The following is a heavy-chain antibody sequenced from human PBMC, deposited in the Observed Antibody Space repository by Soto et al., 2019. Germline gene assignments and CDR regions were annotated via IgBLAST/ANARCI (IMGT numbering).Heavy chain of an antibody. CDR1: GDTFNFYS. CDR2: VNPILSLS. D-gene: IGHD3-10*01. J-gene: IGHJ4*02. Sequence: QVQLVQSGAEVKRPGSSVKVSCKASGDTFNFYSINWVRQAPGLGLEWLGRVNPILSLSNYAQRFQGRVTMTADKSTSTAYMILXSXXSXXXAIYXXAXXXXSXXRAFDXWGQGALVTVSS. CDR3: AXXXXSXXRAFDX. V-gene: IGHV1-69*02.